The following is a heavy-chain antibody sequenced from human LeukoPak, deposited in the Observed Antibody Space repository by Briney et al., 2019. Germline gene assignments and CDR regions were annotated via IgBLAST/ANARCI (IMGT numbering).Heavy chain of an antibody. Sequence: GSLRLSCAASGFTFSSYAMTWVRQPPGKGLEWIGSISHSGGTYYSPSLKSRVTISIDTSKTQFSLKLRSVTAADTAVYFCARNIPLIHSITGSYHYYMDVWGEGTTVAVSS. CDR2: ISHSGGT. CDR3: ARNIPLIHSITGSYHYYMDV. J-gene: IGHJ6*03. CDR1: GFTFSSYA. D-gene: IGHD3-22*01. V-gene: IGHV4-38-2*01.